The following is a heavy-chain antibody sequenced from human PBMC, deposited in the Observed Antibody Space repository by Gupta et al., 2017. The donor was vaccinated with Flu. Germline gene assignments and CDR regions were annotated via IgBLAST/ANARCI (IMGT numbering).Heavy chain of an antibody. V-gene: IGHV1-2*06. Sequence: VQLVQSGAEVKEPGASVKVSCKASGYTFTDYYIHWVRQAPGQGLEWMGRINPHSGSRNYQQKFQGRVTITEDSSLSTAYMELSRLRSDDTAVYYCAREKFCHTTSCYRYFDPWGQGTLVTVSS. D-gene: IGHD2-2*02. CDR1: GYTFTDYY. CDR2: INPHSGSR. CDR3: AREKFCHTTSCYRYFDP. J-gene: IGHJ5*02.